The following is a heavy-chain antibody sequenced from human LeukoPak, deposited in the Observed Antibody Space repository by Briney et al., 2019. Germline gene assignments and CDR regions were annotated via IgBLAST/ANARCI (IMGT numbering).Heavy chain of an antibody. CDR2: INSDGSST. CDR3: ASRLRVGATPAFDI. J-gene: IGHJ3*02. Sequence: PGGSLRLSCAATGFTFSNYWMNWVRQAPGKGLVWVSRINSDGSSTSYADSVKGRFTISRDNAKNTLYLQMNSLRAEDTAVYYCASRLRVGATPAFDIWGQGTMVTVSS. D-gene: IGHD1-26*01. V-gene: IGHV3-74*01. CDR1: GFTFSNYW.